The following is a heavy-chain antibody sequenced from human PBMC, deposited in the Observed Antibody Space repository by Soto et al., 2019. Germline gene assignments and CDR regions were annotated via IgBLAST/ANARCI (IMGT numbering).Heavy chain of an antibody. CDR2: INHSGST. Sequence: SETLSLTCTVSGGSISSYYWSWIRQPPGKGLEWIAEINHSGSTNYNPSLKSRITVSVDTSKNQFSLKLSSVTAADAALYYCARGVYDTIFGVVSLDYWGQGTLVTVSS. CDR1: GGSISSYY. D-gene: IGHD3-3*01. V-gene: IGHV4-59*12. J-gene: IGHJ4*02. CDR3: ARGVYDTIFGVVSLDY.